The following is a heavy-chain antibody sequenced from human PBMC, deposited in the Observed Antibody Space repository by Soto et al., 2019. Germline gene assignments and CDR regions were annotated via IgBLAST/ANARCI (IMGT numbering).Heavy chain of an antibody. J-gene: IGHJ6*02. V-gene: IGHV3-30*18. CDR3: AKDKGPYSYGPYGMDV. CDR2: ISYDGSNK. CDR1: GFTFSGYG. D-gene: IGHD5-18*01. Sequence: QVQLVESGGGVVQPGRSLRLSCAASGFTFSGYGMHWFRQAPGKVLEWVALISYDGSNKYYADSVKGRFTISRDNSKNTLYLQMNSLRAEDAAVYYCAKDKGPYSYGPYGMDVWGQGTTVTVSS.